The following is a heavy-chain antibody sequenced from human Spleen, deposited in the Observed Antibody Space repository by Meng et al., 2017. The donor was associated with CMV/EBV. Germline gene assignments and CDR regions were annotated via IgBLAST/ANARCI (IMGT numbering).Heavy chain of an antibody. Sequence: GESLKISCAASGFTFSSYAMSWVRQAPGKGLEWVSAISGSGGSTYYADSVKGRFTVSRDNSNNTLYLQMNSLRAEDTAVYYCANGYDSSGYLGVDPGYFQHWGQGTLVTVSS. CDR2: ISGSGGST. CDR3: ANGYDSSGYLGVDPGYFQH. J-gene: IGHJ1*01. V-gene: IGHV3-23*01. D-gene: IGHD3-22*01. CDR1: GFTFSSYA.